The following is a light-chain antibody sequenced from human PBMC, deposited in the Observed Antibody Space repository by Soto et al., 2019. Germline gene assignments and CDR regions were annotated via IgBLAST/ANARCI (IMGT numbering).Light chain of an antibody. V-gene: IGKV1D-12*01. CDR1: QGISSW. CDR3: QQANSFPIT. Sequence: DIQMTQSPSSVSASVGDRVTITCRSSQGISSWLSWYQQKPGKAPKLLIYAASSLQSGVPSRLIGRGSGTDITLTISSLKPEDFATYYCQQANSFPITFGGGTKVAIK. CDR2: AAS. J-gene: IGKJ4*01.